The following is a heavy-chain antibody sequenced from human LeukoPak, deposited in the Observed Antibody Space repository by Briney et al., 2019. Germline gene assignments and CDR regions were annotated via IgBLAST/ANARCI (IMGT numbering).Heavy chain of an antibody. CDR2: INPNSGGT. CDR3: AREYYDSSGYYDY. CDR1: GYSFTNYY. V-gene: IGHV1-2*04. J-gene: IGHJ4*02. Sequence: GASVKVSCKASGYSFTNYYMHWVRQAPGQGLEWMGWINPNSGGTNYAQKFQGWVTMTRDTSISTAYMELSRLRSDDTAVYYCAREYYDSSGYYDYWGQGTLVTVSS. D-gene: IGHD3-22*01.